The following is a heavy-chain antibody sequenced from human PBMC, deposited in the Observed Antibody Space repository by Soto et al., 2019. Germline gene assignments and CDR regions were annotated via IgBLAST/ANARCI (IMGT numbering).Heavy chain of an antibody. D-gene: IGHD1-26*01. V-gene: IGHV3-74*01. CDR2: VNSDGSIT. J-gene: IGHJ4*02. Sequence: WGSLRLSCAASGFTFSSYWMHWVRQAPGKGLVWVSRVNSDGSITNYADAVKGRFTISRDNAKNTLYLEMDGLRAEDTAVYYCARAAATSGXWGQGTLVTVSX. CDR3: ARAAATSGX. CDR1: GFTFSSYW.